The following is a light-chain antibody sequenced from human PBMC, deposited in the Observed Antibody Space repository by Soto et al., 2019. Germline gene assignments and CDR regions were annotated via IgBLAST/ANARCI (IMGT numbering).Light chain of an antibody. Sequence: EIVMTQSPVTLSVSPGERVTLSCRPSQSIGSNLAWYQQRPGQAHRLLIYDASTRATGIPARFSASGSGTEFTLTISSLQSEDFAVYYCQHHDNWPYTFGQGTKLEIK. CDR2: DAS. CDR3: QHHDNWPYT. CDR1: QSIGSN. J-gene: IGKJ2*01. V-gene: IGKV3-15*01.